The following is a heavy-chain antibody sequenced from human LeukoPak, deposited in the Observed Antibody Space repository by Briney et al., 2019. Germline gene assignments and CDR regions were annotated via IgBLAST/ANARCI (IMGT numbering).Heavy chain of an antibody. V-gene: IGHV4-34*01. D-gene: IGHD3-10*01. CDR3: ARTTYYYGSGSYYRSNEYFQH. CDR2: INHSGST. CDR1: GGSFSGYY. J-gene: IGHJ1*01. Sequence: SETLSLTCAVYGGSFSGYYWSWIRQPPGKGLEWIGEINHSGSTNYNPSLKSRVTISVDTSKNQFSLKLSSVTAADTAVYYCARTTYYYGSGSYYRSNEYFQHWGQGTLVTVSS.